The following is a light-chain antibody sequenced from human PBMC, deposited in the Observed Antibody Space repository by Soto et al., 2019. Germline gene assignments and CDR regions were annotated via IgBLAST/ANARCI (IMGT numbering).Light chain of an antibody. CDR2: EVS. CDR1: SSDVGGYNY. Sequence: QSALTQPPSASGSPGQSVTIPCTGTSSDVGGYNYVSWYQQHPGKAPKLMIYEVSKRPSGVPDRFSGSKSGNTASLTVSGLQSEDEADYYSSSYAGSNREVFGPGTEVT. V-gene: IGLV2-8*01. CDR3: SSYAGSNREV. J-gene: IGLJ1*01.